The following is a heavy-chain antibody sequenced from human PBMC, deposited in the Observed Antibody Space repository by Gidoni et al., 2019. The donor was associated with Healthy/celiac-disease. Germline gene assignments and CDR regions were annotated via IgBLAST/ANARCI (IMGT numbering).Heavy chain of an antibody. D-gene: IGHD3-22*01. J-gene: IGHJ6*02. Sequence: QVQRVASGGGLVKPGGSLRLSCAASGFTLSDYYMSWYRQAPGKGLEWVSYISSSGSTIYYADSVKGRFTISRDNAKNSLYLQMNSLRAEDTAVYYCARHYSYDSSGYYHYYYYGMDVWGQGTTVTVSS. CDR2: ISSSGSTI. CDR3: ARHYSYDSSGYYHYYYYGMDV. CDR1: GFTLSDYY. V-gene: IGHV3-11*01.